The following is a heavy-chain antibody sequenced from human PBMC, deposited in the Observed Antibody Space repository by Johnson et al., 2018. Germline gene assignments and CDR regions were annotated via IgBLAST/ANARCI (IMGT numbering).Heavy chain of an antibody. V-gene: IGHV1-8*01. CDR2: MNPNSGNT. J-gene: IGHJ1*01. CDR3: ARGLIGSTSSLFHH. Sequence: VQLVQSGAEVKKPGASVKVSCKASGYTFTSHDINWVRQATGQGLEWMGWMNPNSGNTGYAQKFQGRVTMTRNTSISTANMELSSLRSEDTAVYYCARGLIGSTSSLFHHWGQGTPVTVSS. CDR1: GYTFTSHD. D-gene: IGHD2-2*01.